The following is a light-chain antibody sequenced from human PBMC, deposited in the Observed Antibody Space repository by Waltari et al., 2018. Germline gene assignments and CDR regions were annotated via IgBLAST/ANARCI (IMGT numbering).Light chain of an antibody. J-gene: IGLJ3*02. V-gene: IGLV1-44*01. CDR3: ATWDDSLNVWL. CDR2: TND. Sequence: QSVLTQPPSASGTPGQRVTTSCLGSSSNVEGNADSCFQQLPGTAPKLLLFTNDERPSGVPDRFSGSKAGTSASLAISGLQSEDEAVYYCATWDDSLNVWLFGGGTKVTAL. CDR1: SSNVEGNA.